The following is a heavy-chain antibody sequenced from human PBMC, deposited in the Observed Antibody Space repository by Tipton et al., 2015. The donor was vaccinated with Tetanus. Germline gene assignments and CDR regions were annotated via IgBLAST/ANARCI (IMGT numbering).Heavy chain of an antibody. CDR1: GFIFSSYG. Sequence: SLRLSCAASGFIFSSYGIHWVRQAPGKGLEWVAVSWYDGTDKYYADSVKGRFTISRDNSKNTLYLQMNSLRAEDTAVYYCAREADCGGGGCFPGALDTWGQGTQVTVSS. CDR2: SWYDGTDK. J-gene: IGHJ5*02. V-gene: IGHV3-33*01. CDR3: AREADCGGGGCFPGALDT. D-gene: IGHD2-21*01.